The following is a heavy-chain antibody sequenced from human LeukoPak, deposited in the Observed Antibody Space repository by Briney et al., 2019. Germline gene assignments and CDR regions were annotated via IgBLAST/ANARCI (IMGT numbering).Heavy chain of an antibody. D-gene: IGHD2-21*02. Sequence: YIYYSGSTNYNPSLKSRVTISVDTSKNQFSLKLSSVTAADTAVYYCARQGGGDYSYYFYYGLDVWSQGTTVTVSS. CDR3: ARQGGGDYSYYFYYGLDV. V-gene: IGHV4-59*08. CDR2: IYYSGST. J-gene: IGHJ6*02.